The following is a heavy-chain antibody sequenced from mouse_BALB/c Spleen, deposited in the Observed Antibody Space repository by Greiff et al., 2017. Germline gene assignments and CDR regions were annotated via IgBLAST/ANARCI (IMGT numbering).Heavy chain of an antibody. V-gene: IGHV2-6-7*01. CDR3: ARASAFFDY. CDR1: GFSLTGYG. Sequence: VKLMESGPGLVAPSQSLSITCTVSGFSLTGYGVNWVRQPPGKGLEWLGMIWGDGSTDYNSALKSRLSISKDNSKSQVFFKMNSLQANDTAIYYCARASAFFDYWGQGTTLTVSS. D-gene: IGHD3-2*02. CDR2: IWGDGST. J-gene: IGHJ2*01.